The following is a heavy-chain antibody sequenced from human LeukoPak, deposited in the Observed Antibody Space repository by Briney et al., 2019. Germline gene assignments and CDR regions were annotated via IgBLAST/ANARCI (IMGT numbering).Heavy chain of an antibody. V-gene: IGHV3-74*01. J-gene: IGHJ3*01. CDR2: INADGSTT. CDR3: VVVVEPPDSDGFDV. Sequence: PGGSLRLSCAASGFTFGNSWVHWVRHAPGKGLVWVSLINADGSTTTYADSVKGRFTISRDNGRNTVSLQMNSLTIEDTAVYYCVVVVEPPDSDGFDVWGQGTMITGSS. D-gene: IGHD1-14*01. CDR1: GFTFGNSW.